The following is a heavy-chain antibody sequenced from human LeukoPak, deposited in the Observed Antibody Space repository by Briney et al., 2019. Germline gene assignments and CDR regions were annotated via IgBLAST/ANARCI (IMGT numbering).Heavy chain of an antibody. D-gene: IGHD4-11*01. J-gene: IGHJ4*02. CDR1: GGSISSISYY. CDR2: IYYSGGT. CDR3: ARRSMTTVDY. V-gene: IGHV4-39*01. Sequence: SETLSLTCTVSGGSISSISYYRGWIRQPPGKGLEWIGSIYYSGGTYYNPSLKSRVTISVGTSKNQISLKMSSVTAADTAVYYCARRSMTTVDYWGQGTLVTVSS.